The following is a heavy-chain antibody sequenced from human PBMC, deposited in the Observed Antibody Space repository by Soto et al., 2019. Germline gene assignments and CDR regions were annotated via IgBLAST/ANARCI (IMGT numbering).Heavy chain of an antibody. CDR1: GGSISSSRYY. J-gene: IGHJ5*02. D-gene: IGHD6-19*01. Sequence: LSLTCTVSGGSISSSRYYWGWVRQPPGRGLEWIGSIYYSGNFHYNPSLRSPVTMSVDTSKNQFALRLSSVTAADTAVYYCARQAMSSSWHVFDPWGQGILVTVSS. V-gene: IGHV4-39*01. CDR2: IYYSGNF. CDR3: ARQAMSSSWHVFDP.